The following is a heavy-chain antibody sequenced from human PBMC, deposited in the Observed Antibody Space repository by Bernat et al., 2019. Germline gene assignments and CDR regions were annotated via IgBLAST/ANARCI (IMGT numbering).Heavy chain of an antibody. CDR3: ARARYYDLIDY. J-gene: IGHJ4*02. D-gene: IGHD3-3*01. CDR1: GFTFTSYW. CDR2: FNSDGRST. Sequence: EVQLVESGGGLVQPRGSLRLSCAASGFTFTSYWMHWVRQAPGKGLVWVSRFNSDGRSTTYTDSVKGRFTISRDNAKDTVYLQMNSLRGEDTAVYYCARARYYDLIDYWGQGTLVTVSS. V-gene: IGHV3-74*01.